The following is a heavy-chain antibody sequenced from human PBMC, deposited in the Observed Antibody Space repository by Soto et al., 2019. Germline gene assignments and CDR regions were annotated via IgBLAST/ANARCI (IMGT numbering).Heavy chain of an antibody. CDR1: GGSIRSYY. Sequence: SETLSLTCTVSGGSIRSYYWSWIGQPPGKGLEWIGYIYYSGSTNYNPSLKSRVTISVDTSKNQFSLKLSSVTAADTAVYYCARLVGRYGSSWYPSDSNTGMDVWGQGTTVTVSS. V-gene: IGHV4-59*01. D-gene: IGHD6-13*01. CDR2: IYYSGST. J-gene: IGHJ6*02. CDR3: ARLVGRYGSSWYPSDSNTGMDV.